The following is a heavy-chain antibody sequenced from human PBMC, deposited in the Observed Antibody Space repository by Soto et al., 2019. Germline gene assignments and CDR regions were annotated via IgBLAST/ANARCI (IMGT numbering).Heavy chain of an antibody. V-gene: IGHV3-15*07. CDR3: AGSVLLWFGPREYYFDY. CDR1: GFTFSNAW. CDR2: IKSKTDGGTT. D-gene: IGHD3-10*01. J-gene: IGHJ4*02. Sequence: PGGSLRLSCAASGFTFSNAWMNWVRQAPGKGLEWVGRIKSKTDGGTTDYAAPVKGRFTISRDDSKNTLYLQMSSLRSEDTAVYYCAGSVLLWFGPREYYFDYWGQGTLVTVSS.